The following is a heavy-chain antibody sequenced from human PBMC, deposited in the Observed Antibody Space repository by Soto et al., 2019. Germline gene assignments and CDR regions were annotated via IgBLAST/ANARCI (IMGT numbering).Heavy chain of an antibody. CDR3: ARDGGDIVVVPAAISSYGIDY. Sequence: GASVKVSCKASGYTFTGYYMHWVRQAPGQGLEWMGWINPNSGGTNYAQKFQGRVTMTRDTSISTAYMELSRLRSDDTAVYYCARDGGDIVVVPAAISSYGIDYWGQGTLVTVSS. J-gene: IGHJ4*02. D-gene: IGHD2-2*01. CDR2: INPNSGGT. CDR1: GYTFTGYY. V-gene: IGHV1-2*02.